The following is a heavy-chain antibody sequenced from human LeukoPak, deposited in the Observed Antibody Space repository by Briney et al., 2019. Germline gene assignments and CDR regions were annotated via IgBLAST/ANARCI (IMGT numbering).Heavy chain of an antibody. CDR2: ISYSGGTNSGNT. D-gene: IGHD2-21*02. CDR3: ARRDCGGDCYYH. Sequence: MPSETLSLTCTVSGGSISSYYWSWIRQPPGKGLEWIGSISYSGGTNSGNTNYNPSLRSRVTISVDTSKNQFSLKLNSVTAADTAVYYCARRDCGGDCYYHWGQGTLVTVSS. J-gene: IGHJ5*02. CDR1: GGSISSYY. V-gene: IGHV4-59*08.